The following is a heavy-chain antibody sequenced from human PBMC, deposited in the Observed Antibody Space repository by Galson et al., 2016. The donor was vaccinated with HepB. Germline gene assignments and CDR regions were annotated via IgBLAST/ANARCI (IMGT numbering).Heavy chain of an antibody. J-gene: IGHJ1*01. CDR2: IYPADSET. Sequence: QSGAEVKKPGESLKISCKGSGYSFTSNWIGWVRQMPGKGLEWMGIIYPADSETIYSPSFQGQVTISADKSISAAYLQWSSLKASDTAMYYCARLGGTMWNKELVRVFGYFQEWGQGTLVTVSS. D-gene: IGHD1-1*01. V-gene: IGHV5-51*01. CDR1: GYSFTSNW. CDR3: ARLGGTMWNKELVRVFGYFQE.